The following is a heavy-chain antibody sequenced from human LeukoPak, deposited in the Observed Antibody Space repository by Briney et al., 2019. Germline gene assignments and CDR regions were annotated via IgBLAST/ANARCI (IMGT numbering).Heavy chain of an antibody. CDR1: GGTFSSYA. CDR2: MNPNSGGT. CDR3: ARVAARIEVAPPGDY. J-gene: IGHJ4*02. V-gene: IGHV1-2*02. D-gene: IGHD6-19*01. Sequence: GASVTVPFKASGGTFSSYAISWVRQAPGQGREWMGWMNPNSGGTNYAQKFQGRVTMTRDTSISTAYLELRSLRSDDTAVYYCARVAARIEVAPPGDYWGQGTLVTVSS.